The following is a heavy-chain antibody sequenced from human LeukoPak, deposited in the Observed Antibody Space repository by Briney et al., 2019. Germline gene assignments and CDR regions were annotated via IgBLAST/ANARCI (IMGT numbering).Heavy chain of an antibody. CDR3: ARRRFPGGDRYSGYDLDS. V-gene: IGHV5-51*01. Sequence: GESLKISCKGSGYSFTSYWIGWVRQMPGKGLDWMGIIYPGDSDTRYSPSFQGQVTISADKSITTAYLQWSSLKASDTAMYYGARRRFPGGDRYSGYDLDSGGQGPLVTVSS. D-gene: IGHD5-12*01. J-gene: IGHJ4*02. CDR2: IYPGDSDT. CDR1: GYSFTSYW.